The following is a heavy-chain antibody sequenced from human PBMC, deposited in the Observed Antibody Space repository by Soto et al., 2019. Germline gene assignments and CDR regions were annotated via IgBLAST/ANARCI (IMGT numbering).Heavy chain of an antibody. V-gene: IGHV3-74*01. Sequence: EVQLVESGGGLVQPGGSLRLSCAASGFTCNNFWMYWVRQTPEKGLVWVSGINSDGTTTIYADSVKGRFTISRDTAKNTLYLQMNSLTVEDTAIYYCVRDIRWGQGTLVTVSS. CDR3: VRDIR. CDR2: INSDGTTT. CDR1: GFTCNNFW. J-gene: IGHJ4*02.